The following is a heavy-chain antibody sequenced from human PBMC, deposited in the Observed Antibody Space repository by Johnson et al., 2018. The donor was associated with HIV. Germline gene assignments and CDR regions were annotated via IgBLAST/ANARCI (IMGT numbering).Heavy chain of an antibody. V-gene: IGHV3-30*02. Sequence: QVQLVESGGGVVQPGGSLRLSCAASGFTFSNYDIHWVRQAPGKGLEWVAFIRYDGTNKHYADSVRGRFTISRDNTKNTLYLQMKSLSPEDTAVYFWADTSIAGRRKWQDVFDIWGQGTMVTVSS. J-gene: IGHJ3*02. CDR1: GFTFSNYD. CDR2: IRYDGTNK. D-gene: IGHD6-6*01. CDR3: ADTSIAGRRKWQDVFDI.